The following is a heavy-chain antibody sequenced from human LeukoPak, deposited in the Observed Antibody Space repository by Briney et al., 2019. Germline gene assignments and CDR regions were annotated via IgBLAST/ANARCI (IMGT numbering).Heavy chain of an antibody. CDR2: IIPIFGTA. Sequence: VASVKVSCKASGGTFSSYAISWVRQAPGQGLEWMGGIIPIFGTANYAQKFQGRVTITADESTSTAYMELSSLRSEDTAVYYCARRVGRASYYFDYWGQGTLVTVSS. CDR1: GGTFSSYA. D-gene: IGHD2-2*01. CDR3: ARRVGRASYYFDY. J-gene: IGHJ4*02. V-gene: IGHV1-69*13.